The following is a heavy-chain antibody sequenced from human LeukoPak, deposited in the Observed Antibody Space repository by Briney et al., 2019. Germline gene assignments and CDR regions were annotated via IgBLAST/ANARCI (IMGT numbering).Heavy chain of an antibody. CDR2: IYYSGST. D-gene: IGHD6-13*01. CDR1: GGSISSYY. J-gene: IGHJ2*01. Sequence: SETLSLTCTVSGGSISSYYWSWIRQPPGKGLEWIGYIYYSGSTNYNPSLKSRVTISVDTSKNQFSLKLTSVTAADTAVYYCARVYYSNSYDYWYFDLWGRGTLVTVSS. CDR3: ARVYYSNSYDYWYFDL. V-gene: IGHV4-59*01.